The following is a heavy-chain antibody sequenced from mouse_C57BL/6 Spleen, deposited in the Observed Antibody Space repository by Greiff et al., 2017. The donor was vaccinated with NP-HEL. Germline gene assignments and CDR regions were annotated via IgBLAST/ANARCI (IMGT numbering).Heavy chain of an antibody. Sequence: VKLQESGAELARPGASVKLSCKASGYTFTSYGISWVKQRTGQGLEWIGEIYPRSGNTYYNEKFKGKATLTADKSSSTAYMELRSLTSEDSAVYFCAGDSSGYPYYAMDYWGQGTSVTVSS. J-gene: IGHJ4*01. V-gene: IGHV1-81*01. CDR1: GYTFTSYG. CDR3: AGDSSGYPYYAMDY. D-gene: IGHD3-2*02. CDR2: IYPRSGNT.